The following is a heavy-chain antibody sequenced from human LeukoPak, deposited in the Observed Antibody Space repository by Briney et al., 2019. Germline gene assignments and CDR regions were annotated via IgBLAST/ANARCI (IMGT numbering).Heavy chain of an antibody. CDR2: IIPIFGTA. D-gene: IGHD2-8*01. Sequence: SVKVSCKASGGTFSSYAISWVRQAPGQGLEWMGGIIPIFGTANYAQKFQGRVTITADESTSTAYMELNSLRSEDTAVYYCARQRGGQYEDAFDIWGQGTMVTVSS. V-gene: IGHV1-69*13. CDR3: ARQRGGQYEDAFDI. J-gene: IGHJ3*02. CDR1: GGTFSSYA.